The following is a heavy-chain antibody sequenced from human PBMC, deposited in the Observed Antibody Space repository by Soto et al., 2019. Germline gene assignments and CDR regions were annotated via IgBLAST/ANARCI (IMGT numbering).Heavy chain of an antibody. Sequence: GASVKVSCKGSGGTFSSYAISWVRQAPGQGLEWMGGIIPIFGTANYAQKFQGRVTITADESTSTAYMELSSLRSEDTAVYYCARDCPPRGNYYYYYGMDVWGQGTTVTVSS. CDR1: GGTFSSYA. CDR2: IIPIFGTA. CDR3: ARDCPPRGNYYYYYGMDV. V-gene: IGHV1-69*13. J-gene: IGHJ6*02.